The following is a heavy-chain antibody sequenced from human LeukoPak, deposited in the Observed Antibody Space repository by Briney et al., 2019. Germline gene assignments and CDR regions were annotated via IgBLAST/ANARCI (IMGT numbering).Heavy chain of an antibody. V-gene: IGHV3-21*01. Sequence: PGGSLRLSCAASGFTFSSYSMNWVRQAPGKGLEWVSSISSSSSYIYYADSVKGRFTISRDNAKNSLYLQMNSLRAEDTAVYYCARAGLIAARHGDYWGQGTLVTVSS. CDR3: ARAGLIAARHGDY. CDR1: GFTFSSYS. J-gene: IGHJ4*02. D-gene: IGHD6-6*01. CDR2: ISSSSSYI.